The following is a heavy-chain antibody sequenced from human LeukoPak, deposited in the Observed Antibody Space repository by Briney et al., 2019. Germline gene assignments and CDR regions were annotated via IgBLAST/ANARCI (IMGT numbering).Heavy chain of an antibody. CDR1: GGSISSYY. CDR2: IYYSGST. CDR3: ARGGTGGNWFDP. Sequence: PSETLSLTCTVSGGSISSYYWSWIRQPPGKGLEWIGNIYYSGSTNYNPSLKSRVTISVDTSKNQFSLKLSSVTAADTAVYYCARGGTGGNWFDPWGQGTLVTVSS. J-gene: IGHJ5*02. V-gene: IGHV4-59*01. D-gene: IGHD1-14*01.